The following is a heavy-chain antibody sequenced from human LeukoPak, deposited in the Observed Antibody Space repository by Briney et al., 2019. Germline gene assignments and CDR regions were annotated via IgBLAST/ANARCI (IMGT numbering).Heavy chain of an antibody. J-gene: IGHJ1*01. CDR1: GGSISSGSYY. CDR3: ARVLRSSGPGEYFQH. CDR2: IYTSGST. V-gene: IGHV4-61*02. D-gene: IGHD6-25*01. Sequence: SETLSLTCTVSGGSISSGSYYWSWIRQPAGKGLEWIGRIYTSGSTNYNPSLKSRVTISVGTSKNQFSLKLSSVTAADTAVYYCARVLRSSGPGEYFQHWGQGTLVTVSS.